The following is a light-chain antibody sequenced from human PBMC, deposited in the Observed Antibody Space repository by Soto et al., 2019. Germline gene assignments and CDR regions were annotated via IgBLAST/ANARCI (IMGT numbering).Light chain of an antibody. Sequence: DIVMTQSPDSLAVSLGERATINCKSSPSVLYSSNNRNYLAWYQQKPGQPPKLLIYWASTRESGVPDRFSGSGSETDFTLTISSLQAEDVAVYYCQQYYSTPPTFGQGTKVEIK. CDR3: QQYYSTPPT. CDR1: PSVLYSSNNRNY. J-gene: IGKJ1*01. CDR2: WAS. V-gene: IGKV4-1*01.